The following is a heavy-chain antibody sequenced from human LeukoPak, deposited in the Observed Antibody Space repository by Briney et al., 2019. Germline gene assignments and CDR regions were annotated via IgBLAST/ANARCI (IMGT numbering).Heavy chain of an antibody. CDR1: GFTFSSYA. CDR3: AKAGIGMVGYFDY. J-gene: IGHJ4*02. CDR2: IRGSGGGT. Sequence: GGSLRLSCAASGFTFSSYAMSWVRQAPGKGLEWVSAIRGSGGGTYHAGSVKGRFTISRDNSKNTLYLQMNSLRDEDTALYYCAKAGIGMVGYFDYWGQGTLVTVSS. D-gene: IGHD6-19*01. V-gene: IGHV3-23*01.